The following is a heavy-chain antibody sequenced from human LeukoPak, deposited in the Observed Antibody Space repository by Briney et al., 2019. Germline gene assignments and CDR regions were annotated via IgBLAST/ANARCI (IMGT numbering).Heavy chain of an antibody. CDR2: INHSGST. CDR1: GGSFSGYY. CDR3: ARTLYIVATIWFDY. Sequence: SETLSLTCAVYGGSFSGYYWSWIRQPPGKGLEWIGEINHSGSTNYNPSLKSRVTISVDTSKNQFSLKLSSVTAADTAVYYCARTLYIVATIWFDYWGRGTLVTVSS. V-gene: IGHV4-34*01. D-gene: IGHD5-12*01. J-gene: IGHJ4*02.